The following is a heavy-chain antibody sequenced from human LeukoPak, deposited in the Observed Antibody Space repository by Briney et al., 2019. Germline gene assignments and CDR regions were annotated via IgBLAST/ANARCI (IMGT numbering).Heavy chain of an antibody. V-gene: IGHV3-23*01. CDR3: ANQGLSSTYGRNFDY. D-gene: IGHD3-10*02. Sequence: PGGSLRLSCAASGFTFSCYAMSWVRQAPGKGLEWVSAISGSGGSTYYADSVKGRFTISRDNSKNTLYLQMNSLRAEDTAVYYCANQGLSSTYGRNFDYWGQGTLVTVSS. J-gene: IGHJ4*02. CDR1: GFTFSCYA. CDR2: ISGSGGST.